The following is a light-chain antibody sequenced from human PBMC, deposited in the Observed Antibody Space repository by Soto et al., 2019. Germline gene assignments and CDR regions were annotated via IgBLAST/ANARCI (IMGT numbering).Light chain of an antibody. CDR3: QQYNSYSLT. CDR1: QSISSW. CDR2: KAS. V-gene: IGKV1-5*03. Sequence: DIQMTQSPSTLSASVGDRVTITCRASQSISSWLAWYQQKPGKAPKLQIYKASSLESGVPSRFSGSGSGTEFTFTISSLKPDDFATYYCQQYNSYSLTFGGGTKVEIK. J-gene: IGKJ4*01.